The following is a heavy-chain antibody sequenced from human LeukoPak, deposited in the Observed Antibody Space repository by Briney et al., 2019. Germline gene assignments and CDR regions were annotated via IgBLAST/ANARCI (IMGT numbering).Heavy chain of an antibody. CDR2: ISSSSSYI. V-gene: IGHV3-21*01. Sequence: GGSLRLSCAASGFTFSSYSMNWVRQAPGKGLEWVSSISSSSSYIYYADSVKGRFTISRDNAKNSLYLQMNSLRAEDTAVYYCAREVGATPLLDYWGQGTLVTVSS. J-gene: IGHJ4*02. CDR1: GFTFSSYS. D-gene: IGHD1-26*01. CDR3: AREVGATPLLDY.